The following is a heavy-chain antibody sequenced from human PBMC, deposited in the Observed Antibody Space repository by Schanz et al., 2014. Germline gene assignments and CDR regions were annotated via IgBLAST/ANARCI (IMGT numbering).Heavy chain of an antibody. CDR2: VFPNGIT. V-gene: IGHV4-61*02. J-gene: IGHJ2*01. CDR3: ARDTTWRLDL. Sequence: QVQLQESGPGLVKPSQTLSLTCTVSGGSIRSGTYYWSWIRQPAGKALEWVGRVFPNGITNYNPSLKSRVPISRQAPKNHSSRPLTSLPAADTAVYYCARDTTWRLDLWGRGTLVTVSS. D-gene: IGHD1-1*01. CDR1: GGSIRSGTYY.